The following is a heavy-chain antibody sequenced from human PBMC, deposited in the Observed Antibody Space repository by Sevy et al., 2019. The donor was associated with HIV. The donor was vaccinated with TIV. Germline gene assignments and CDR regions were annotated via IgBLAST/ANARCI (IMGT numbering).Heavy chain of an antibody. V-gene: IGHV1-18*01. CDR2: IRAYNGNT. J-gene: IGHJ3*02. CDR1: GYTFTSYG. CDR3: ATPNSGSLFDAFDI. D-gene: IGHD1-26*01. Sequence: ALVKVSCKASGYTFTSYGISWVRQPPGQGLEWMGWIRAYNGNTNYAQKLQGRVTMTTETSMSTAYRELRSLRADDTAVYYCATPNSGSLFDAFDIWGQGTMVTVSS.